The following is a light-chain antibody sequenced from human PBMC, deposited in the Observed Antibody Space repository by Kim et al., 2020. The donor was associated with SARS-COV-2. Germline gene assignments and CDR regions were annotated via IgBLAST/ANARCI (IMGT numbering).Light chain of an antibody. CDR1: QSISSW. V-gene: IGKV1-5*03. CDR3: QQYNTYST. J-gene: IGKJ1*01. CDR2: KAS. Sequence: DIQMTQSPSTPSASVGDRVTITCRASQSISSWLAWYQQKPGKAPKLLIYKASSLKSGVPSRFSGSGSGTEFTLTISSLQPDDFATYYCQQYNTYSTFGQGTKVEIK.